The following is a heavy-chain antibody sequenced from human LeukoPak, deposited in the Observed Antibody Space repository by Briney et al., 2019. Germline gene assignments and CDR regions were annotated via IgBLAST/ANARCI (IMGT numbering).Heavy chain of an antibody. Sequence: GGSLRLSCAASGFTFSSYEMNWVRQAPGKGLEWVSYISSSGSTIYYADSVKGRFTISRDNAKNSLYLQMNSLRAEDTAVYYCARDSRSGSYHRPLYYYGMDVWGQGTTVTVSS. D-gene: IGHD3-10*01. V-gene: IGHV3-48*03. J-gene: IGHJ6*02. CDR2: ISSSGSTI. CDR3: ARDSRSGSYHRPLYYYGMDV. CDR1: GFTFSSYE.